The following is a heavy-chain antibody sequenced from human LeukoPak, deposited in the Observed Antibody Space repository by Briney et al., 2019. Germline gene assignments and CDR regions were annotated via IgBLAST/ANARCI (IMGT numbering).Heavy chain of an antibody. Sequence: SETLSLTCTVSGGSISSGSYYWSWIRQPAGKGLEWIGRIYTSGSTNYNPSLKSRVTISVDTSKNQFSLKLSSVTAADTAVYYCAREDSSGYLHYYYYYMDVWGKGTTVTISS. J-gene: IGHJ6*03. CDR1: GGSISSGSYY. CDR2: IYTSGST. D-gene: IGHD3-22*01. CDR3: AREDSSGYLHYYYYYMDV. V-gene: IGHV4-61*02.